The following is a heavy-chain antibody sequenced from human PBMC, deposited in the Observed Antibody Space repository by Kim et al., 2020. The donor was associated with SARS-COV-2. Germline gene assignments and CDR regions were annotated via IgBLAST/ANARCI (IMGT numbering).Heavy chain of an antibody. CDR3: ARGPSCLGTSAACPYYFDY. J-gene: IGHJ4*02. CDR1: GYTFTSYD. Sequence: ASVKVSCKASGYTFTSYDINWVRQATGQGLEWMGWMNPNSGNTGSAQKFQGRFTMTKNTSISTAYMELSSLRSEDTAVYYCARGPSCLGTSAACPYYFDYWGQGTLVTVSS. V-gene: IGHV1-8*01. D-gene: IGHD1-26*01. CDR2: MNPNSGNT.